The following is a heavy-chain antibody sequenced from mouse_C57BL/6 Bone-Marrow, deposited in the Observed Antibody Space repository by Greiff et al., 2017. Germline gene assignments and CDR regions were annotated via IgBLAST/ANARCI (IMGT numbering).Heavy chain of an antibody. D-gene: IGHD4-1*01. CDR2: IDPETGGT. Sequence: VKLQESGAELVRPGASVPLSCKASGYTFTDYEMHWVKQTPVHGLEWIGAIDPETGGTAYHQKFKGKAILTADKDSSTASMVLRSLTSEDAAVYYCTRGHWDDGDYWGQGTTLTGSS. CDR3: TRGHWDDGDY. CDR1: GYTFTDYE. J-gene: IGHJ2*01. V-gene: IGHV1-15*01.